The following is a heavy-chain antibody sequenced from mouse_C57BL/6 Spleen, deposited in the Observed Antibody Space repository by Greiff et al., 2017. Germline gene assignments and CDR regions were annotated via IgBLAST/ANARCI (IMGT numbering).Heavy chain of an antibody. D-gene: IGHD2-2*01. CDR3: TIYYGYDYWYFDV. V-gene: IGHV1-15*01. CDR1: GYTFTDYE. CDR2: IDPETGGT. Sequence: QVQLQQSGAELVRPGASVTLSCKASGYTFTDYEMHWVKQTPVHGLEWIGAIDPETGGTAYNQKFKGKAILTADKSSSTAYMELRSLTSEDSAVYYCTIYYGYDYWYFDVWGTGTTVTVSS. J-gene: IGHJ1*03.